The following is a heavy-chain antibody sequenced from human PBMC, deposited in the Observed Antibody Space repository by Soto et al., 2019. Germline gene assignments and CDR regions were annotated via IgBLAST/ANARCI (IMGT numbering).Heavy chain of an antibody. D-gene: IGHD3-3*01. J-gene: IGHJ6*02. Sequence: SQTLSLTCAISGDTVSSSSAAWHWIRQSPSRGLEWLGRTYYRSKYYTDYAVSVKSRITINADTSSNQFSLQLNSVTPEDTAVYYCARVFHAFWSGFPYGMDVWGQGTTVTV. CDR2: TYYRSKYYT. CDR3: ARVFHAFWSGFPYGMDV. V-gene: IGHV6-1*01. CDR1: GDTVSSSSAA.